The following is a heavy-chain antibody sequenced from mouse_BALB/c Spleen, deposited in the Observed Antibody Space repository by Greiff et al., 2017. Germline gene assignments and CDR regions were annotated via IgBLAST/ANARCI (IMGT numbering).Heavy chain of an antibody. CDR2: IYPGDGDT. Sequence: VQLQQSGPELVKPGASVKISCKASGYAFSSSWMNWVKQRPGQGLEWIGRIYPGDGDTNYNGKFKGKATLTADKSSSTAYMQLSSLTSVDSAVYFCARSGITEAFDYWGQGTTLTVSS. D-gene: IGHD2-4*01. CDR3: ARSGITEAFDY. V-gene: IGHV1-82*01. J-gene: IGHJ2*01. CDR1: GYAFSSSW.